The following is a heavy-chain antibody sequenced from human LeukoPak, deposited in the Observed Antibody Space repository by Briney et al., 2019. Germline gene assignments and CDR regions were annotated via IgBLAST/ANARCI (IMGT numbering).Heavy chain of an antibody. CDR3: ARDHSGYEGHYTDV. CDR1: GYTFTSYG. CDR2: ISAYNGKT. D-gene: IGHD5-12*01. Sequence: ASVKVSCKASGYTFTSYGIRWVRQAPQQVLEWMACISAYNGKTNYSQKLQGRVTINTDTSTNTTYMELRSLRTDDKALYYGARDHSGYEGHYTDVWGKGTTVTVSS. J-gene: IGHJ6*03. V-gene: IGHV1-18*01.